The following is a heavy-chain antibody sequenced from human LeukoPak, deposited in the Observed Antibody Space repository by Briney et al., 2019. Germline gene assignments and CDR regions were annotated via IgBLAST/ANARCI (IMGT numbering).Heavy chain of an antibody. D-gene: IGHD3-10*01. Sequence: ASVKGSCKASGGTFSSYAVSWVRQAPGQGLEWMGGIIPIFGTADYAQKFQGRVTITTDESTSTAYMELSSLRSEDTAVYYCARGGTMVRGVIHYYYYYMDVWGKGTTVTVSS. CDR2: IIPIFGTA. CDR1: GGTFSSYA. J-gene: IGHJ6*03. V-gene: IGHV1-69*05. CDR3: ARGGTMVRGVIHYYYYYMDV.